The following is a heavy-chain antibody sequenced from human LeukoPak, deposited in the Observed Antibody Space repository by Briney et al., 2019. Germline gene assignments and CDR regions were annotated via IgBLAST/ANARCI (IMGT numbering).Heavy chain of an antibody. V-gene: IGHV4-38-2*02. D-gene: IGHD2-21*02. Sequence: PSETLSLICTVSGYSINSGFYWGWIRPPPGTGLRWVGGVYHREDNHYNPSPKSRVPMSGDTSKNQLSPKLCSVTAADTAVYYCGRMVVTTARHFDYWGQGTLVTV. CDR2: VYHREDN. J-gene: IGHJ4*02. CDR3: GRMVVTTARHFDY. CDR1: GYSINSGFY.